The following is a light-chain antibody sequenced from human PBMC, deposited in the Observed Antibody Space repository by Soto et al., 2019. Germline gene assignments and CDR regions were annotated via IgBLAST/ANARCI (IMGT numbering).Light chain of an antibody. CDR1: QSLVYSDGVTY. Sequence: DVVMTQSPLSLPVTPGQPASISCRSSQSLVYSDGVTYLNWIQQRPGQSPRRLIYKVFDRDSGVPDKIRGRGSGNDFPLENQQGEAEDGGGLYLQQGTPWADPFGQGTNLEIK. V-gene: IGKV2-30*01. CDR2: KVF. J-gene: IGKJ2*01. CDR3: QQGTPWADP.